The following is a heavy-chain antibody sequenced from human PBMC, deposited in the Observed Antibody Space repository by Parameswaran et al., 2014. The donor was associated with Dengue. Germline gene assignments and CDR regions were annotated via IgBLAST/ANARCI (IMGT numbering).Heavy chain of an antibody. J-gene: IGHJ6*02. CDR3: ARGGYSGYDYYYGMDV. V-gene: IGHV1-2*02. Sequence: PGQGLEWMGWINPNSGGTNYAQKFQGRVTMTRDTSISTAYMELSRLRSDDTAVYYCARGGYSGYDYYYGMDVWGQGTTVTVSS. CDR2: INPNSGGT. D-gene: IGHD5-12*01.